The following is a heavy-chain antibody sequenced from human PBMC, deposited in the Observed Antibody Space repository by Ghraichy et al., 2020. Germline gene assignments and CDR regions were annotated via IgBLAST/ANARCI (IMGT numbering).Heavy chain of an antibody. CDR3: AGESIFGVVINLAYYYYYMDV. Sequence: SVKVSCKASGGTFSSYAISWVRQAPGQGLEWMGGIIPIFGTANYAQKFQGRVTITADESTSTAYMELSSLRSEDTAVYYCAGESIFGVVINLAYYYYYMDVWGKGTTVTVSS. J-gene: IGHJ6*03. CDR1: GGTFSSYA. V-gene: IGHV1-69*13. CDR2: IIPIFGTA. D-gene: IGHD3-3*01.